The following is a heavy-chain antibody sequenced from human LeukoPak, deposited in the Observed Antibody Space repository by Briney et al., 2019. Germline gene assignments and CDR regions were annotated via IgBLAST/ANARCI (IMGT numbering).Heavy chain of an antibody. D-gene: IGHD2/OR15-2a*01. J-gene: IGHJ4*02. CDR1: GFTFSSYG. CDR3: ARENIRRGYFDY. Sequence: GGSLRLSCAASGFTFSSYGMHWVRQAPGEGLEWVAVIWYDGSNKYYADSVKGRFTISRDNSKNTLYLQMNSLRAEDTAVYYCARENIRRGYFDYWGQGTLVTVSS. V-gene: IGHV3-33*01. CDR2: IWYDGSNK.